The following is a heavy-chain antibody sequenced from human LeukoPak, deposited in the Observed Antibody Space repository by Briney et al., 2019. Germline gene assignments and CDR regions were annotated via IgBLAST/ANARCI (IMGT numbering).Heavy chain of an antibody. CDR2: IYPSGTT. D-gene: IGHD3-22*01. CDR3: AREGTFYYDSSGPYYFDS. Sequence: SQTLSLTCAVSGGSINRGAFYWSWLRQPAGKGLEWIGRIYPSGTTNYNPSLKSRVTISLDTSKNQFSLKLSSVTAADTAVCYCAREGTFYYDSSGPYYFDSWGQGTLVTVSS. J-gene: IGHJ4*02. CDR1: GGSINRGAFY. V-gene: IGHV4-61*02.